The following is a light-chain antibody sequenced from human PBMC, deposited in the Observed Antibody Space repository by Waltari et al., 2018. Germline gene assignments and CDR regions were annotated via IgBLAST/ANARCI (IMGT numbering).Light chain of an antibody. CDR3: MQSLQTLWT. CDR1: QSLLHRNGHNY. Sequence: DIVVTQSPLSLPVTPGEPASSSCRSSQSLLHRNGHNYLDWYLQKPGQSPQLLIYLGSNRASGVPDRFSGSGSGTDFTLRISRVEAEDVGVYYCMQSLQTLWTFGPGTKVEIK. CDR2: LGS. V-gene: IGKV2-28*01. J-gene: IGKJ1*01.